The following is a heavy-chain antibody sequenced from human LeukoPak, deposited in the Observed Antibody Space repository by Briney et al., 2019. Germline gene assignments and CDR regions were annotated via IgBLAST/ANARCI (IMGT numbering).Heavy chain of an antibody. Sequence: SETLSLTCAVYGGSFSGYYWSWIRQPPGKGLEWIGEINHSGSTNYNPSLKSRVTISVDTSKNQFSLKLSSVTAADTAVYYCARARYSDWSIRYYFDYWGQGTLVTVSS. D-gene: IGHD3-9*01. V-gene: IGHV4-34*01. CDR1: GGSFSGYY. J-gene: IGHJ4*02. CDR3: ARARYSDWSIRYYFDY. CDR2: INHSGST.